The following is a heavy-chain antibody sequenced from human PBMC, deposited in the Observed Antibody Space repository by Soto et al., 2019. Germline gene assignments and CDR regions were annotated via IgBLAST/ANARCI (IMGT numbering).Heavy chain of an antibody. CDR1: GGSISSSSYY. CDR2: IYYSGST. D-gene: IGHD2-15*01. J-gene: IGHJ4*02. Sequence: QLQLQESGPGLVKPSETLSLTCTVSGGSISSSSYYWGWIRQPPGKGLEWIGSIYYSGSTYYNPSLKSRVTISVDTSKNQFSLKLSSVTAADTAVYYCATSNRYCSGGSCSYYFDYWGQGTQVTVSS. CDR3: ATSNRYCSGGSCSYYFDY. V-gene: IGHV4-39*01.